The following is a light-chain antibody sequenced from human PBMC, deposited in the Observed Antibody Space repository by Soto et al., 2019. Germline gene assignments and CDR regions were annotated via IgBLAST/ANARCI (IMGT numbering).Light chain of an antibody. CDR1: QSVGTY. Sequence: EIVLTQSPSTLSLSPGERATLSCRASQSVGTYLAWYQQKPGQAPRLLIYEASNRATGISARFSGSGSGTDFTLTISSLEPEDFAVYYCQHRSDWPGFGQGTRVDIK. CDR2: EAS. J-gene: IGKJ5*01. CDR3: QHRSDWPG. V-gene: IGKV3-11*01.